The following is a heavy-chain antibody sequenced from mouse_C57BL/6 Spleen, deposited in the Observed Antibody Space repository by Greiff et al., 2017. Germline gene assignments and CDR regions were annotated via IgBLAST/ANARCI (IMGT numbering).Heavy chain of an antibody. Sequence: VQLQQSGAELVKPGASVKISCKASGYAFSSYWMNWVKQRPGKGLEWIGQIYPGDGDTNYNGKFKGKATLTADKSSSTAYMQLSSLTSEDSAVYFCARSGQYYCSSSWFAYWGQGTLVTVSA. D-gene: IGHD1-1*01. CDR2: IYPGDGDT. CDR3: ARSGQYYCSSSWFAY. V-gene: IGHV1-80*01. J-gene: IGHJ3*01. CDR1: GYAFSSYW.